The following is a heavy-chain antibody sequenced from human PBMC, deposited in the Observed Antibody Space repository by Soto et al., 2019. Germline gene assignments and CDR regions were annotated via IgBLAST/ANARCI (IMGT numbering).Heavy chain of an antibody. CDR2: ISAYNGNT. V-gene: IGHV1-18*01. J-gene: IGHJ5*02. CDR1: GYTFTSYG. D-gene: IGHD2-15*01. CDR3: ARREGYCSGGSCPNWFDP. Sequence: GASVKVSCKASGYTFTSYGISWVRQAPGQGAEWMGWISAYNGNTNFAQKLQGRVTMTTDTSTSTAYMELRSLRSDDTAVYYCARREGYCSGGSCPNWFDPWGQGTLVTVSS.